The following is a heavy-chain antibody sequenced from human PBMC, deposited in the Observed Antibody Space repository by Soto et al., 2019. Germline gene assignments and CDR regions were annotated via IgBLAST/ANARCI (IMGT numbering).Heavy chain of an antibody. CDR3: ARDTHPDSSEYYLDY. V-gene: IGHV4-30-4*01. CDR1: GGSISSGDYY. Sequence: SETLSLTCTVSGGSISSGDYYWSWIRQPPGKGMERIGYIYYSGSTYYNPSLKSRVTISVDTSKNQFSLKLSSVTAADTSVYYCARDTHPDSSEYYLDYSGQGTLVTVST. CDR2: IYYSGST. J-gene: IGHJ4*02. D-gene: IGHD3-22*01.